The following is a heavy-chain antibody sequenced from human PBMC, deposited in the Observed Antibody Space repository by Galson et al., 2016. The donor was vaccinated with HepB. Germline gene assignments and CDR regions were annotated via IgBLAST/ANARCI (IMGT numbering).Heavy chain of an antibody. V-gene: IGHV1-18*01. D-gene: IGHD2-15*01. J-gene: IGHJ4*02. CDR2: ISGTNGNT. CDR3: TRGSRCSAGTCYSPAFDN. Sequence: SVKISCKASGYTFNTYGIGWVRQAPGQGFEWMGWISGTNGNTNYAQSLQGRVTMTRDISTNTAYLELRGLREDDTATYYCTRGSRCSAGTCYSPAFDNWRQGTLVTVSS. CDR1: GYTFNTYG.